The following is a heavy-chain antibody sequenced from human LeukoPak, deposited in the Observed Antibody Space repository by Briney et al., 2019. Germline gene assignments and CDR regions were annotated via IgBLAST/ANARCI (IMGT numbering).Heavy chain of an antibody. Sequence: PGGSLRLSCAASGFTFSIYWMSWVRQAPGKGLEWVANIKEDGSEKYYVDSVKGRFTISRDNAKNSLYLQMNSLRAEDTAVYYCAKEGDGYNYFDYWGQGTLVSVSS. CDR2: IKEDGSEK. CDR1: GFTFSIYW. V-gene: IGHV3-7*01. CDR3: AKEGDGYNYFDY. D-gene: IGHD5-24*01. J-gene: IGHJ4*02.